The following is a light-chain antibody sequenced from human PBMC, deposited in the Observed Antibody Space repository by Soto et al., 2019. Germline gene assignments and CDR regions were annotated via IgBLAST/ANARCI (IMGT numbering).Light chain of an antibody. J-gene: IGKJ1*01. Sequence: IVLTQSRATLSLSPGERATLSCRASQSVSSYLAWYQQKPGQAPRLLIYDASNRATGIPARFSGSGSGTDFTLTISSLEPEDFAVYYCQQRSNWPWTFGQGTKVDIK. V-gene: IGKV3-11*01. CDR1: QSVSSY. CDR2: DAS. CDR3: QQRSNWPWT.